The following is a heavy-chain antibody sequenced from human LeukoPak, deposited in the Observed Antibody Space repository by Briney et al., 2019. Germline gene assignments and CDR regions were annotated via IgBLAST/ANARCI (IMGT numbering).Heavy chain of an antibody. J-gene: IGHJ5*02. V-gene: IGHV4-31*03. CDR1: GGSISSGGYY. CDR2: IYYSGST. Sequence: PSETLSLTCTVSGGSISSGGYYWSWIRQHPGKGLEWIGYIYYSGSTYYNPSLKSRVTISVDTSKNQFSLKLSSVTAADTAVYYCARVIYGSGTYYKGWFDPWGQGTLVTVSS. CDR3: ARVIYGSGTYYKGWFDP. D-gene: IGHD3-10*01.